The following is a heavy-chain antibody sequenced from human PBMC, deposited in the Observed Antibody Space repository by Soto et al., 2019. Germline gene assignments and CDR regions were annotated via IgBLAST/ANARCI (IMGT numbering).Heavy chain of an antibody. Sequence: QITLKESGPTLVKTTQTLTLTCTFSGFSLSTSGVGVGWIRQPPGKALEWLALIYWNDDKRYSPSLKSRLTITKDTSKNQVVLTTTNMDPVDTATYYCAHRERYYYDSSGYSLYYYYYGMDVWGQGTTVTVSS. CDR2: IYWNDDK. CDR1: GFSLSTSGVG. J-gene: IGHJ6*02. V-gene: IGHV2-5*01. CDR3: AHRERYYYDSSGYSLYYYYYGMDV. D-gene: IGHD3-22*01.